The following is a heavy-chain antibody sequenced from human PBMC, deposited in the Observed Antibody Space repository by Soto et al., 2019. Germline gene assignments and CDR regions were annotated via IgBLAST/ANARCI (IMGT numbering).Heavy chain of an antibody. D-gene: IGHD3-10*01. CDR2: INPNTGDA. CDR1: GYSFTGYY. Sequence: ASVKVSCKASGYSFTGYYIHWLRQAPGQGPEWMEWINPNTGDAKYAQKFQGWVTLTRDTSISTAYMEMKRLKSDDTAVFYCVREGGTLGHSLGELFPTQNYHYYGMDVWGQGTTVTVSS. CDR3: VREGGTLGHSLGELFPTQNYHYYGMDV. V-gene: IGHV1-2*04. J-gene: IGHJ6*02.